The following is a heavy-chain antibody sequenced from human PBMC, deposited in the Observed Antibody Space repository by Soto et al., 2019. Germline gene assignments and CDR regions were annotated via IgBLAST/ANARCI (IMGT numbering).Heavy chain of an antibody. V-gene: IGHV4-59*01. D-gene: IGHD1-20*01. CDR2: IFSSGCP. CDR3: ARVAGISYYNHMDV. Sequence: QVHLQESGPGLVRPSETLSLTCTVSGVSLKTYYWSWIRLPPGGGLEWIGYIFSSGCPNYNPTLRSRVTMSVETSNNQFSLKMSSVTAADTAVYYCARVAGISYYNHMDVWGKGTTVTVSS. CDR1: GVSLKTYY. J-gene: IGHJ6*03.